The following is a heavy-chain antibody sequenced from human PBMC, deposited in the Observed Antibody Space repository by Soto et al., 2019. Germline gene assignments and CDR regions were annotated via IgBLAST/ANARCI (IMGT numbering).Heavy chain of an antibody. J-gene: IGHJ4*02. CDR1: GFTFSSYA. D-gene: IGHD6-13*01. CDR3: ARWQQLVRYRGFDY. CDR2: ISYDGSNK. V-gene: IGHV3-30*04. Sequence: GGSLRLSCAASGFTFSSYAMHWVRQAPGKGLEWVAVISYDGSNKYYADSVKGRFTISRDNSKNTLYLQMNSLRAEDTAVYYCARWQQLVRYRGFDYWGQGTLVTVSS.